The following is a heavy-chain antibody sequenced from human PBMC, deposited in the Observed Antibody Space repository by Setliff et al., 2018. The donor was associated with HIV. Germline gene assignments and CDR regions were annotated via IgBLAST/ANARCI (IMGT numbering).Heavy chain of an antibody. D-gene: IGHD6-13*01. CDR2: LYYGGNT. V-gene: IGHV4-34*01. CDR1: GGSFSDYH. Sequence: PSETLSLTCAVYGGSFSDYHWGWVRQPPGKGLEWIGILYYGGNTFYNPSLKSRVTISVDTSKNQLSLDLSSVTAADTAVYYCATAPGISYFDYWGQGALVTVSS. CDR3: ATAPGISYFDY. J-gene: IGHJ4*02.